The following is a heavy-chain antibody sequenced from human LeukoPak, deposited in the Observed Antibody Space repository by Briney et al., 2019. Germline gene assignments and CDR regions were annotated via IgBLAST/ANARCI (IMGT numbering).Heavy chain of an antibody. V-gene: IGHV3-23*01. J-gene: IGHJ4*02. CDR2: ISGSGGST. CDR3: AKDRGDWELLFNY. CDR1: GLTLSSYA. D-gene: IGHD2-15*01. Sequence: GGSLRLSCAASGLTLSSYAMSWVRQAPGKGLEWVSAISGSGGSTDYADSVKGRFTISRDNSKNTLYLQMNSLRAEDTAVYYCAKDRGDWELLFNYWGQGTLVTVSS.